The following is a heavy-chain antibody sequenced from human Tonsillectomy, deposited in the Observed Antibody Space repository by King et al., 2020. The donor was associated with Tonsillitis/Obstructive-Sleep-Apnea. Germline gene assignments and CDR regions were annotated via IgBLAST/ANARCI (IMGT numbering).Heavy chain of an antibody. CDR3: ARLGTVPAAIPMDYSYYYMDV. V-gene: IGHV4-34*12. CDR2: IIHSGRT. Sequence: VQLQQWGAGLLKPSETLSLTCAVYGGSFSGYYWSWIRQPPGKGLEWIGEIIHSGRTNYNPSLKSRVTISVDTSKNQFSLKLSSVTAADTAVYYCARLGTVPAAIPMDYSYYYMDVWGKGTTVTVSS. D-gene: IGHD2-2*02. CDR1: GGSFSGYY. J-gene: IGHJ6*03.